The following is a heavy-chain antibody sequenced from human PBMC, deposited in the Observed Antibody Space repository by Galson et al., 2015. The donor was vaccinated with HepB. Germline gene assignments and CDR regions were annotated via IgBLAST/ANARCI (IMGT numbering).Heavy chain of an antibody. CDR3: ARALTNSGSYSGYYYYGMDV. J-gene: IGHJ6*02. CDR1: GGTFSSYT. V-gene: IGHV1-69*02. D-gene: IGHD1-26*01. CDR2: IIPILGIA. Sequence: SVKVSCKASGGTFSSYTISWVRQAPGQGLEWMGRIIPILGIANYAQKFQGRVTITADKSTSTAYMELSSLRSEDTAVYYCARALTNSGSYSGYYYYGMDVWGQGTTGTVSS.